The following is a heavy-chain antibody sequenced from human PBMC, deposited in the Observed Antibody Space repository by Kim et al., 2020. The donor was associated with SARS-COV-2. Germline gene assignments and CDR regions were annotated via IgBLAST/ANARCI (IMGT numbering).Heavy chain of an antibody. J-gene: IGHJ6*02. V-gene: IGHV1-3*01. CDR2: INAGNGNT. D-gene: IGHD5-12*01. CDR1: GYTFTSYA. CDR3: ARDLGIVATIYYYYGMDV. Sequence: ASVKVSCKASGYTFTSYAMHWVRQAPGQRLEWMGWINAGNGNTKYSQKFQGRVTITRDTSASTAYMELSSLRSEDTAVYYCARDLGIVATIYYYYGMDVWGQGTTVTVSS.